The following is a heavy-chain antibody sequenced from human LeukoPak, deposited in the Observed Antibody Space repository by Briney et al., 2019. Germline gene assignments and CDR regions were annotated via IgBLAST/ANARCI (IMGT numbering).Heavy chain of an antibody. J-gene: IGHJ6*03. V-gene: IGHV1-69*01. CDR1: GRTFSRYS. D-gene: IGHD2-21*02. CDR2: IIPIFGTA. Sequence: PSVKLSCKASGRTFSRYSISWVRQAPGQGLEWVGGIIPIFGTANYAQKFQDRATITAHEPTSTPYMALSSLRSEDTAVYYCAREAGDNCYYYYMDVWAKGNTVIVSS. CDR3: AREAGDNCYYYYMDV.